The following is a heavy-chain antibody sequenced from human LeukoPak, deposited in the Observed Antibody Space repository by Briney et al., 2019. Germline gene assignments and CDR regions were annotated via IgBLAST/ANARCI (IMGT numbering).Heavy chain of an antibody. V-gene: IGHV4-34*01. CDR3: ASSPVAGFYMDV. CDR1: GGSFSGYY. CDR2: INHSGST. J-gene: IGHJ6*03. Sequence: SETLSLTCAVYGGSFSGYYWSWIRQPPGKGLEWIGEINHSGSTYYNPSLKSRVTISVDTSKNQFSLKLSSVTAADTAVYYCASSPVAGFYMDVWGKGTTVTVSS.